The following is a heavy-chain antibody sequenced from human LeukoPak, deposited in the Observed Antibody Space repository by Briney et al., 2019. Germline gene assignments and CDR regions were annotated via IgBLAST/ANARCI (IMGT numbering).Heavy chain of an antibody. CDR2: ISYDGSNK. J-gene: IGHJ4*02. CDR1: GFTFSSYG. CDR3: AKGGTYYDFWSGYLFDY. D-gene: IGHD3-3*01. V-gene: IGHV3-30*18. Sequence: GGSLRLSCAASGFTFSSYGMHWVRQAPGKGLEWVAVISYDGSNKYYADSVKGRFTISRDNSKNTLYLQMNSLRAEDTAVYYCAKGGTYYDFWSGYLFDYWGQGTLVTVSS.